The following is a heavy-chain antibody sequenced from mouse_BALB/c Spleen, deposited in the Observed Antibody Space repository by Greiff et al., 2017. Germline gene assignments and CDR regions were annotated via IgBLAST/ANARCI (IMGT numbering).Heavy chain of an antibody. D-gene: IGHD1-2*01. CDR3: AMRSYGYGAWFAY. CDR1: GYTFTEYT. Sequence: EVKLMESGPELVKPGASVKISCKTSGYTFTEYTMHWVKQSHGKSLEWIGGINPNNGGTSYNQKFKGKATLTVDKSSSTAYMELRSLTSEDSAVYYCAMRSYGYGAWFAYWGQGTLVTVSA. CDR2: INPNNGGT. V-gene: IGHV1-18*01. J-gene: IGHJ3*01.